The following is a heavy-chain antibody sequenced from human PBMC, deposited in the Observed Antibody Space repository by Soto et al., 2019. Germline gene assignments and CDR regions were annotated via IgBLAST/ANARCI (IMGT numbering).Heavy chain of an antibody. CDR1: GYSLPNYY. Sequence: QVQLVQYGAEVKMTGASVKVSCQASGYSLPNYYMNWVRQASGQGLEWMGWLNPETGSTKVAPKFQGRVTMTRDTSTSTAYMELSSLRSDDTAVYYCAREAGYDYGFDSWGQGTLVTVSS. V-gene: IGHV1-2*02. CDR2: LNPETGST. J-gene: IGHJ4*02. CDR3: AREAGYDYGFDS. D-gene: IGHD5-12*01.